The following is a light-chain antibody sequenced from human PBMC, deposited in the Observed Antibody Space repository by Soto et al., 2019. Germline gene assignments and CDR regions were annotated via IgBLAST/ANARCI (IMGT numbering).Light chain of an antibody. CDR3: QSYDSSLSGSV. J-gene: IGLJ2*01. CDR2: GNS. V-gene: IGLV1-40*01. CDR1: SSNIGAGYD. Sequence: QSVLTQPPSASGTPGQGITMSCTGSSSNIGAGYDVHWYQQLPGTAPKLLIYGNSNRPSGVPDRFSGSKSGTSASLAITGLQAEDEADYYCQSYDSSLSGSVFGGGTQLTVL.